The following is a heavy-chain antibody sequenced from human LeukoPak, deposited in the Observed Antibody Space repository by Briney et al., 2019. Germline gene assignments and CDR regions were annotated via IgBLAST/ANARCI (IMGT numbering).Heavy chain of an antibody. CDR2: INHSGGT. Sequence: PSETLSLTCAVYGGSFSGYYWSWIRQPPGKGLEWIGEINHSGGTNYNPSLKSRVTISVDTSKNQFSLKLSSVTAADTAVYYCARGVIVATVGYYYYYGMDVWGQGTTVTVSS. D-gene: IGHD5-12*01. V-gene: IGHV4-34*01. CDR1: GGSFSGYY. J-gene: IGHJ6*02. CDR3: ARGVIVATVGYYYYYGMDV.